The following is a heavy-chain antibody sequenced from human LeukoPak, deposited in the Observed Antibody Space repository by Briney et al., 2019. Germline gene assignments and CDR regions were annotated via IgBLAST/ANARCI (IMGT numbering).Heavy chain of an antibody. V-gene: IGHV4-34*01. Sequence: PSETLSLTCAVYGGSFSGYYWSWIRQPPGKGLEWIGEINHSGSTNYNPSLKSRVTISVDTSKNQFSLKLSSVTAADTAVYYCARGPRIAARRVGAFDTWGQGTMVTVYS. J-gene: IGHJ3*02. D-gene: IGHD6-6*01. CDR3: ARGPRIAARRVGAFDT. CDR2: INHSGST. CDR1: GGSFSGYY.